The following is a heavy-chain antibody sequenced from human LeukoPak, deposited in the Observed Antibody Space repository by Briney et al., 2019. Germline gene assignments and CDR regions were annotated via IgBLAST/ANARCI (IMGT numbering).Heavy chain of an antibody. CDR1: GVSISSYY. J-gene: IGHJ4*02. V-gene: IGHV4-59*01. Sequence: SQTLSLTCTVSGVSISSYYCDWSRHSPGKGLEWLGYISYSGSTNYNPSLTSRVTISLDTCKNQFSLNLNSVTAADTAVYYCARGGGCTRTSCDFDYWGQGALVIVSS. D-gene: IGHD2-2*01. CDR2: ISYSGST. CDR3: ARGGGCTRTSCDFDY.